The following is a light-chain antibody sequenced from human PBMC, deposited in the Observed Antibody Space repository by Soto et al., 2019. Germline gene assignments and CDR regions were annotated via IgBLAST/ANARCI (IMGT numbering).Light chain of an antibody. J-gene: IGKJ5*01. V-gene: IGKV1-39*01. Sequence: DIHVTHSPSSLSASVGGRVTITCRASQTISNYLNWYQKKPGKAPKLLIYAASSLQRGVPSRFSGSGSGTDFTLTIGGLQPEDFATYYCQQSYSPPPITFGQGTRLEI. CDR2: AAS. CDR3: QQSYSPPPIT. CDR1: QTISNY.